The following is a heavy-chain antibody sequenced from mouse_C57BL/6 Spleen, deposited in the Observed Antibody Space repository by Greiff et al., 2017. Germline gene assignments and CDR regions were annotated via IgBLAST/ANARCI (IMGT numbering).Heavy chain of an antibody. J-gene: IGHJ2*01. CDR2: INPSTGGT. Sequence: EVKLMESGPELVKPGASVKISCKASGYSFTGYYMNWVKQSPEKSLEWIGEINPSTGGTTYNQKFKAKATLTVDKSSSTAYMQLKSLTSEDSAVYYCARSPFQLYYFDYWGQGTTLTVSS. CDR3: ARSPFQLYYFDY. CDR1: GYSFTGYY. V-gene: IGHV1-42*01.